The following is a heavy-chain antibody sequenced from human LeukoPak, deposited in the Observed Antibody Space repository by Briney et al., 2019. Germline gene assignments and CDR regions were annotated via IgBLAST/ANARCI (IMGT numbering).Heavy chain of an antibody. CDR2: IYTSGST. J-gene: IGHJ6*03. CDR3: ARNRGSTVITDHYCYYYMDV. Sequence: SETLSLTCTVSGGSISSYYWSWIRQPAGKGLEWIGRIYTSGSTNYNPSLKSRVTMSVDTSKNQFSLKLSSVTAADTAVYYCARNRGSTVITDHYCYYYMDVWGKGTTVTVSS. CDR1: GGSISSYY. V-gene: IGHV4-4*07. D-gene: IGHD4-11*01.